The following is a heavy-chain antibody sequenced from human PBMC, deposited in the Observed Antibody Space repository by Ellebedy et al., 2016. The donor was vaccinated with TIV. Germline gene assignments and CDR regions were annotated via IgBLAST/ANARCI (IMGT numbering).Heavy chain of an antibody. CDR2: INPDSGVT. CDR1: GYTFTANY. CDR3: ARVRRGSSGMDV. V-gene: IGHV1-2*06. Sequence: ASVKVSCKASGYTFTANYVHWVRQAPGQGLEWMGRINPDSGVTNFAQKFQGRVTMTRDTSVNTAYMELSRLESADTAVYYCARVRRGSSGMDVWGQGTTVTVS. D-gene: IGHD6-13*01. J-gene: IGHJ6*02.